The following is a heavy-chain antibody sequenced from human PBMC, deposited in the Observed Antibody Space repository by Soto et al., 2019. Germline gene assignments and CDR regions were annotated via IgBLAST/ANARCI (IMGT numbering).Heavy chain of an antibody. V-gene: IGHV3-30*18. Sequence: QVQLVESGGGVVQPGRSLRLSCAASGFTFSSYGMHWVRQAPGKGLEWVAVISYDGSNKYYADSVKGRFTISRDNSKNTLYLQMNSLRAEDTAVYYCAKVIAARPYYYYGMDVWGQGTTVTVS. J-gene: IGHJ6*02. CDR2: ISYDGSNK. CDR3: AKVIAARPYYYYGMDV. CDR1: GFTFSSYG. D-gene: IGHD6-6*01.